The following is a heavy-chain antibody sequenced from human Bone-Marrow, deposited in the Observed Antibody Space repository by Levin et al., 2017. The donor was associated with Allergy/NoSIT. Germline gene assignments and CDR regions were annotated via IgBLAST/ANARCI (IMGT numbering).Heavy chain of an antibody. V-gene: IGHV4-31*03. Sequence: PSETLSLTCTVSGGSVSSGGYYWNWIRLHPGKGLEWIGNIYYSGNTYYNPSLKSRLTISVDTSKNQFSLRLSSVTAADTAVYYCARVVGPNIVVVPAAIGAFDIWGQGTMVTVSS. CDR3: ARVVGPNIVVVPAAIGAFDI. D-gene: IGHD2-2*01. CDR2: IYYSGNT. J-gene: IGHJ3*02. CDR1: GGSVSSGGYY.